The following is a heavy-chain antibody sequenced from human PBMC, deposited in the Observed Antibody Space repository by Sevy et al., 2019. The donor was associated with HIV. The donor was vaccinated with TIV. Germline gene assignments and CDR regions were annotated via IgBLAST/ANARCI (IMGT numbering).Heavy chain of an antibody. CDR1: AYSFSRYW. D-gene: IGHD3-22*01. CDR3: ARQDVSSGWPN. J-gene: IGHJ4*01. V-gene: IGHV5-51*01. Sequence: GESLKISCQTSAYSFSRYWIGWVRQMPGRGLEWMGIIWPGDSDTRYSPSFQGQVTISVDKSISTAYLQWSSLKASDSAMYYCARQDVSSGWPNWGHGTLVTVSS. CDR2: IWPGDSDT.